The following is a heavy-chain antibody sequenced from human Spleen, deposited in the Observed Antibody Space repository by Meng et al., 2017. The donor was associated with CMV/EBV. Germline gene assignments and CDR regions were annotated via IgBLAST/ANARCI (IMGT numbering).Heavy chain of an antibody. V-gene: IGHV4-39*07. CDR3: ARDVLFSVVVSDARRYHYYGMDG. CDR1: GASIRSSTHY. CDR2: IYYSGRT. Sequence: LRLSCSASGASIRSSTHYWGWIRQPPGKGLQWIGIIYYSGRTYYNPYAKSRATISVDTSKNQLSLKLSSVTAADTAVYYCARDVLFSVVVSDARRYHYYGMDGWGQGTTVTVSS. J-gene: IGHJ6*02. D-gene: IGHD2-2*01.